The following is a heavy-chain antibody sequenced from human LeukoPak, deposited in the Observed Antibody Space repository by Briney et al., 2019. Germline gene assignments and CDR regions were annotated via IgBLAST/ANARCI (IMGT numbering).Heavy chain of an antibody. CDR3: ARDPAWGAFDI. J-gene: IGHJ3*02. D-gene: IGHD7-27*01. CDR1: TFTFSQSW. V-gene: IGHV3-7*01. CDR2: INEDGSRT. Sequence: GGSLRLSCVATTFTFSQSWMTWIRQAPGKGLECLANINEDGSRTDYVDSVRGRFTISRDNAKNSLYLEMNSLRDEDTAVYYCARDPAWGAFDIWGQGTMVTVSS.